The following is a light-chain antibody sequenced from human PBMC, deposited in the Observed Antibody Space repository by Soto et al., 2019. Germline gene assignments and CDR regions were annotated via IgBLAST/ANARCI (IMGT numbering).Light chain of an antibody. CDR2: AAS. V-gene: IGKV1-5*01. CDR1: QSISSW. J-gene: IGKJ5*01. CDR3: QQRSNWLFT. Sequence: DIQMTQSPSTLSSSLGDSVTITCRASQSISSWLAWYQQKPGKAPKRLIYAASSLQSGVPSRFSGSGSGTEFNLTISRLQPEDFAVYYCQQRSNWLFTCGQGTRLEIK.